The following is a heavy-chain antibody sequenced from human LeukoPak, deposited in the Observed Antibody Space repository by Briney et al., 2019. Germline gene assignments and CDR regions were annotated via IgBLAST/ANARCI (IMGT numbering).Heavy chain of an antibody. Sequence: ASVKVSCKESGYTFTSYYMHWVRQAPGQGLEWMGIINPSGGSTSYAQKFQGRVTMTRDTSTSTVYMELSSLRSEDTAVYYCARSATTGYYYYGMDVWGQGTTVTVSS. CDR1: GYTFTSYY. V-gene: IGHV1-46*01. CDR2: INPSGGST. J-gene: IGHJ6*02. CDR3: ARSATTGYYYYGMDV. D-gene: IGHD4-11*01.